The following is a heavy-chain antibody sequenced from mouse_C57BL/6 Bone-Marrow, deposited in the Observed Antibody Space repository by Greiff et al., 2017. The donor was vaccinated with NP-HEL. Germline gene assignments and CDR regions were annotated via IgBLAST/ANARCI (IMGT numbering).Heavy chain of an antibody. V-gene: IGHV5-12*01. CDR2: ISNGGGST. CDR1: GFTFSDYY. Sequence: EVMLVESGGGLVQPGGSLKLSCAASGFTFSDYYMYWVRQTPEKRLEWVAYISNGGGSTYYPDTVKGRFTISRDNAKNTLYLQMSRLKSEDTAMYYCAGYYVLAWFAYWGQGTLVTVSA. J-gene: IGHJ3*01. CDR3: AGYYVLAWFAY. D-gene: IGHD2-3*01.